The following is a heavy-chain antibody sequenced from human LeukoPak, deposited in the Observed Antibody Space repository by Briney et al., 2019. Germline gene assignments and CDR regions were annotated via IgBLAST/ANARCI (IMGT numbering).Heavy chain of an antibody. V-gene: IGHV3-30*04. D-gene: IGHD1-26*01. CDR3: ARGRLIVGTKTYYYGMDV. Sequence: GGSLRLSCAASGFTFSSYAMHWVRQAPGKGLEWVAAISYDGSNKYYADSVKGRFTISRDNSKNTLYLQMNSLRAEDTAVYYCARGRLIVGTKTYYYGMDVWGQGTTVTVSS. J-gene: IGHJ6*02. CDR2: ISYDGSNK. CDR1: GFTFSSYA.